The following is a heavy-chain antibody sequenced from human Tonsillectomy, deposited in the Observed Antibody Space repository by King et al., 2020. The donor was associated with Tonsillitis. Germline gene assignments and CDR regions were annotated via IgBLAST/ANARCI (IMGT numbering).Heavy chain of an antibody. CDR2: ISAGGSDT. CDR1: RFTFSSYA. J-gene: IGHJ4*02. V-gene: IGHV3-23*04. D-gene: IGHD2-2*01. CDR3: VKGSSYFDS. Sequence: EVQLVESGGGLVQPGGSLRLSCAASRFTFSSYAMSWVRQAPGKGLEWVSSISAGGSDTYYADSVKGRFAISRDNSKSTLFLQMNSLRAEDTALYYCVKGSSYFDSWGQGTLVTVSS.